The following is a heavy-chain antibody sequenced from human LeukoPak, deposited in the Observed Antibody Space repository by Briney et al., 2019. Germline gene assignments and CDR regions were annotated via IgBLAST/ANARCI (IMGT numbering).Heavy chain of an antibody. V-gene: IGHV4-59*01. D-gene: IGHD6-6*01. CDR3: ARSSEGYYYYYMDV. CDR2: IYYSGST. J-gene: IGHJ6*03. CDR1: GGSINNYY. Sequence: SETLSLTCTVSGGSINNYYWSWIRQPPGKGLEWIGYIYYSGSTNYNPSLKSRVTISVDTSKNQFSLKLSSVTAADTAVYYCARSSEGYYYYYMDVWGKGTTVTVSS.